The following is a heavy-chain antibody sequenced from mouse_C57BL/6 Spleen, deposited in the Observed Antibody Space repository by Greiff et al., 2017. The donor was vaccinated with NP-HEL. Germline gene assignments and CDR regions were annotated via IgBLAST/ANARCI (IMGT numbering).Heavy chain of an antibody. CDR3: ARGGGGYYAMDY. Sequence: VQLQQSGTELVKPGASVKLSCKASGYTFTSYWMHWVKQRPGQGLEWIGNINPSNGGTNYNEKFKSKATLTVDKSSSTAYMQLSSLTSEDSAVYYCARGGGGYYAMDYWGQGTSVTVSS. CDR2: INPSNGGT. J-gene: IGHJ4*01. CDR1: GYTFTSYW. V-gene: IGHV1-53*01.